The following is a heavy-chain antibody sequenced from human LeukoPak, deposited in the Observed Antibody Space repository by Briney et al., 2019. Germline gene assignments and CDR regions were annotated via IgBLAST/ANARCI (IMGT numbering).Heavy chain of an antibody. CDR3: ARDLDDYVWGSYRPLDY. CDR2: ISYDGSNK. D-gene: IGHD3-16*02. J-gene: IGHJ4*02. V-gene: IGHV3-30-3*01. CDR1: GSTFSSYA. Sequence: GRSLRLSCAASGSTFSSYAMHWVRQAPGKGLEWVAVISYDGSNKYYADSVKGRFTISRDNSKNTLYLQMNSLRAEDTAVYYCARDLDDYVWGSYRPLDYWGQGTLVTVSS.